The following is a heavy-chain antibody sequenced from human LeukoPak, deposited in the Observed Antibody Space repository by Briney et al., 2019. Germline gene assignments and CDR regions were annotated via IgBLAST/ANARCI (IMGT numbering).Heavy chain of an antibody. CDR3: ARGGRGYSYGYRNFYFDY. V-gene: IGHV4-59*12. CDR2: IYYSGST. J-gene: IGHJ4*02. CDR1: GGSISSYY. Sequence: PSETLSLTCTVSGGSISSYYWSWIRQPPGKGPEWIGYIYYSGSTNYNPSLKSRVTISVDTSKNQFSLKLSSVTAADTAVYYCARGGRGYSYGYRNFYFDYWGQGTLVTVSS. D-gene: IGHD5-18*01.